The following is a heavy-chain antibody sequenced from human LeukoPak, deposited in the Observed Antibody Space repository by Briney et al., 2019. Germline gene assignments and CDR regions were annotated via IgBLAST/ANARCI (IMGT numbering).Heavy chain of an antibody. Sequence: PGGSLRLSCAASGFTFSSYWMHWVRQAPGKGLVWVSHINTDESSTSYADSVKGRFTISRDNAKNTLYLQMNSLRAEDTAVYYCARDPAYYDSSGLTDYWGQGTLVTVSS. CDR3: ARDPAYYDSSGLTDY. V-gene: IGHV3-74*01. J-gene: IGHJ4*02. CDR1: GFTFSSYW. D-gene: IGHD3-22*01. CDR2: INTDESST.